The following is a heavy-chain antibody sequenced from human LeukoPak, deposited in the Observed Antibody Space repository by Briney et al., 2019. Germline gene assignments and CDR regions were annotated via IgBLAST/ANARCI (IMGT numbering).Heavy chain of an antibody. CDR1: GFTFSSYE. J-gene: IGHJ6*03. V-gene: IGHV3-48*03. D-gene: IGHD3-10*01. Sequence: GGSLRLSCAASGFTFSSYEMNWVRQAPGKGLEWVSYISSSGSTIYYADSVKGRFTISRDNSKNTLYLQMNSLRAEDTAVYYCATPAPHGSDPSLYYYYMDVWGKGTTVTISS. CDR2: ISSSGSTI. CDR3: ATPAPHGSDPSLYYYYMDV.